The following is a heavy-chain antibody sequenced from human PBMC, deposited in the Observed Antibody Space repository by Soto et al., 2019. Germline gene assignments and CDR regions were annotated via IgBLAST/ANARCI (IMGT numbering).Heavy chain of an antibody. D-gene: IGHD6-19*01. Sequence: ASVKVSCKASGYTFTRYDINWVRQVTGQGIEWMGWMNPNSGNTGYAQKFQGRVTMTRNTTISTAYMELSSLRSADTPVYYCSRAPSRRRGWYFDYWYKGTLGSVSS. J-gene: IGHJ4*02. CDR3: SRAPSRRRGWYFDY. V-gene: IGHV1-8*01. CDR1: GYTFTRYD. CDR2: MNPNSGNT.